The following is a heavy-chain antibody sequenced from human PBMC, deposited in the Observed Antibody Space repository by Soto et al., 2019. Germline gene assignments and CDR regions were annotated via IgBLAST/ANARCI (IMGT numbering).Heavy chain of an antibody. D-gene: IGHD3-9*01. CDR2: ISYDGSNK. V-gene: IGHV3-30*18. CDR1: GFTFSSYG. Sequence: QVQLVESGGGVVQPGRSLRLSCAASGFTFSSYGMHWVRQAPGKGLEWVAVISYDGSNKYYADSVKGRFTISRDNSKNTLYLQMNRLRDEDTAVYYCAKDYDILTGPNYYYYYMDVWGKGTTVTVSS. CDR3: AKDYDILTGPNYYYYYMDV. J-gene: IGHJ6*03.